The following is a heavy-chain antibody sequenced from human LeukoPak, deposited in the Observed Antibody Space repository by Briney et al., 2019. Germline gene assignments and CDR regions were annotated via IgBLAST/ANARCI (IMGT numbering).Heavy chain of an antibody. D-gene: IGHD1-1*01. Sequence: ASVKVSCKASGYTFTSYGISWVRQAPGQGLEWMGWISAYNGNTNYAQKLQGRVTMTTDTSTSTAYMELRSLRSDDTDVYYCARENFMSTTGTSSADYWGQVTLVTVSS. CDR2: ISAYNGNT. CDR1: GYTFTSYG. J-gene: IGHJ4*02. CDR3: ARENFMSTTGTSSADY. V-gene: IGHV1-18*01.